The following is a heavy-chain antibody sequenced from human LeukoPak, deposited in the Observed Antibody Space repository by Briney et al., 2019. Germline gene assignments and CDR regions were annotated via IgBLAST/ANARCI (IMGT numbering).Heavy chain of an antibody. V-gene: IGHV1-46*01. CDR1: GYIFTSYN. Sequence: ASVKVSCKASGYIFTSYNIYWVRQAPGQGLEWMGIINPSGGSTNYAQNFQGRDTMTRDTSTSTVYMELSSLRSEDTAVYYCARDVGRYCSGGRCHYYSYYMDVWGKGTTVTVSS. CDR2: INPSGGST. J-gene: IGHJ6*03. CDR3: ARDVGRYCSGGRCHYYSYYMDV. D-gene: IGHD2-15*01.